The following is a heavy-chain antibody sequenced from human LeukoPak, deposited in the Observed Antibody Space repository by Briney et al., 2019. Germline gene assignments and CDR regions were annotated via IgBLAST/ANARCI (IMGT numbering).Heavy chain of an antibody. CDR1: GFTFSNAW. V-gene: IGHV3-15*01. Sequence: GGSLRLSCAASGFTFSNAWMSWVRQAPGKGLEWVGRIKSKTDGGTTDYAAPVKGRFTISRDDSKNTLYLQMNSLKTEDTAVYYCTTDQQWRPYYFDYWGQGTLVTVSS. D-gene: IGHD6-19*01. CDR2: IKSKTDGGTT. CDR3: TTDQQWRPYYFDY. J-gene: IGHJ4*02.